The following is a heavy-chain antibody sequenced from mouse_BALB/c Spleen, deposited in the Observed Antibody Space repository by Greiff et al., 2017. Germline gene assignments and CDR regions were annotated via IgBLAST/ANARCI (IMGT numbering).Heavy chain of an antibody. D-gene: IGHD2-14*01. CDR2: INPYNDGT. Sequence: VQLQQSGPELVQPGASVKMSCKASGYTFTSYVMHWVKQKPGQGLEWIGYINPYNDGTKYNEKFKGKATLTSDKSSSTAYMELSSLTSEDSAVYYCARGGYRYYFDYWGQGTTLTVSS. CDR3: ARGGYRYYFDY. J-gene: IGHJ2*01. CDR1: GYTFTSYV. V-gene: IGHV1-14*01.